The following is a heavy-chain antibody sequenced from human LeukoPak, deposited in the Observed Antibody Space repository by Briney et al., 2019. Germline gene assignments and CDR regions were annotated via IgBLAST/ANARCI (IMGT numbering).Heavy chain of an antibody. V-gene: IGHV3-48*03. CDR3: ARDIAMVRGVIGTNGMDV. J-gene: IGHJ6*04. Sequence: PGGSLRLSCAASGFTFSSYEMNWVRQAPGKGLEWVSYISSSGSTIYYADSVKGRFTISRDNAKNSLYLQMNSLRAEDTAVYYCARDIAMVRGVIGTNGMDVWGKGTTVTVSS. D-gene: IGHD3-10*01. CDR2: ISSSGSTI. CDR1: GFTFSSYE.